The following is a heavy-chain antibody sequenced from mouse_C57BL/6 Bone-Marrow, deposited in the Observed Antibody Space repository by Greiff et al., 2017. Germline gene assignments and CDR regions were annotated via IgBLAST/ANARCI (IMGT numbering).Heavy chain of an antibody. Sequence: QVQLQQSGAELVKPGASVKLSCKASGYTFTSYWMQWVKQRPGQGLEWIGEIDPSDSYNNYNQKFKGKATLTVDTSSSTAYMQLSSLTSEDSAVYYCANWFAYWGQGTLVTVSA. CDR3: ANWFAY. CDR2: IDPSDSYN. V-gene: IGHV1-50*01. CDR1: GYTFTSYW. J-gene: IGHJ3*01.